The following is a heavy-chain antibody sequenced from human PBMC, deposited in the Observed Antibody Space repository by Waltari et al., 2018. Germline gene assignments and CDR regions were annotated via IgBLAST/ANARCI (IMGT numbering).Heavy chain of an antibody. J-gene: IGHJ3*02. CDR2: ISYDGSNK. CDR3: AKDIEQWLVLRGAFDI. CDR1: GFTFSSYA. Sequence: VQLVESGGGLVQPGGSLRLSCAASGFTFSSYALSWVRQAPGKGLEWVAVISYDGSNKYYADSVKGRFTISRDNSKNTLYLQMNSLRAEDTALYYCAKDIEQWLVLRGAFDIWGQGTMVTVSS. V-gene: IGHV3-30-3*01. D-gene: IGHD6-19*01.